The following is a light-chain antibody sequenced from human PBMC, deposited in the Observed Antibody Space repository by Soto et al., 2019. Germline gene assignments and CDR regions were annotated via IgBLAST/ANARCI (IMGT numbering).Light chain of an antibody. CDR2: GAS. J-gene: IGKJ1*01. V-gene: IGKV1-9*01. CDR3: QQLHGYPWT. Sequence: DIQLTQSPSFLSASVGDSVTLTCRASQGVTNYVAWYQQKPGKAPNLLSYGASTLQSGVPARFSGSGSGTEFTLTISSLQPEDFATYYWQQLHGYPWTFGQGTKVEIK. CDR1: QGVTNY.